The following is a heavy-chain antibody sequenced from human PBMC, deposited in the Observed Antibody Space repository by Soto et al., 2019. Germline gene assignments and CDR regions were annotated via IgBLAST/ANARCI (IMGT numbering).Heavy chain of an antibody. V-gene: IGHV3-7*03. CDR1: GFTFSSYW. CDR2: IKQDGSEK. CDR3: AREGSSSAYYGMDV. D-gene: IGHD6-6*01. J-gene: IGHJ6*02. Sequence: GGSLRLSCAASGFTFSSYWMSWVRQAPGKGLEWVANIKQDGSEKYYVDSVKGRFTISRDNAKNSLYLQMNSLRAEDTAVYYCAREGSSSAYYGMDVWGQGTTVTVS.